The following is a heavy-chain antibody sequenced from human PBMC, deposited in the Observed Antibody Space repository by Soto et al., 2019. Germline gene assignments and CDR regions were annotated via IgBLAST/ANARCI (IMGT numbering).Heavy chain of an antibody. D-gene: IGHD1-26*01. J-gene: IGHJ5*02. CDR2: IIFIFGAP. CDR1: GDTFNSSV. Sequence: QVQLVQSGAEVKTPGSSVEVSCKAAGDTFNSSVVSWVRQAPGQGLEWMGGIIFIFGAPNYAQKFQGRVTITADKSTNTAYMKLSGLRSDDTALYYCARHREIYNWLDPWGQGTLVTVSS. CDR3: ARHREIYNWLDP. V-gene: IGHV1-69*06.